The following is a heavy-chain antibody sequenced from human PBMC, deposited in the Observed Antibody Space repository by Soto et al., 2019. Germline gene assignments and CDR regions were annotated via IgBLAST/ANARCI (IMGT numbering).Heavy chain of an antibody. D-gene: IGHD3-3*01. CDR2: IYYSGST. CDR3: ARTYSAFWSGYIDS. V-gene: IGHV4-39*01. Sequence: PSETLSLTCTVSGGSISSSSSYWGWIRQPPGKGLEWIGSIYYSGSTHYNPSLKSRVIISVDTSKNQFSLKLRSVTAADTAVYYCARTYSAFWSGYIDSWGQGPLVTVSP. CDR1: GGSISSSSSY. J-gene: IGHJ4*02.